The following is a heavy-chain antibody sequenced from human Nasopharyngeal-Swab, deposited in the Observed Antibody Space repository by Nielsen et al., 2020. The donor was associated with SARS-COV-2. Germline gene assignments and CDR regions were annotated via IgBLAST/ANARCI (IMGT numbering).Heavy chain of an antibody. CDR2: VKRDGGER. D-gene: IGHD2-2*01. Sequence: GGSLRLSCTGSGLIFSRDWMSWVRQAPGKGLEWVAMVKRDGGERYYADSVRGRFTMSRDNAKNAMYLQMNSLRAEDTAVYFCTSRDTATAMPGWAYWGQGTLVTVSS. J-gene: IGHJ4*02. V-gene: IGHV3-7*03. CDR3: TSRDTATAMPGWAY. CDR1: GLIFSRDW.